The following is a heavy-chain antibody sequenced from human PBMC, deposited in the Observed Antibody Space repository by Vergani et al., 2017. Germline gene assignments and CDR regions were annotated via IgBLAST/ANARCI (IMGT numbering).Heavy chain of an antibody. CDR1: GFTFSSYA. J-gene: IGHJ6*03. CDR3: ARDRHYHFLSGYNRDYYYYHMDV. Sequence: QVQLVESGGGVVQPGRSLRLSCAASGFTFSSYAMHWVRQAPGKGLEWVAVISYDGSNKYYADSVKGRFTISRDNSKNTLYLQMNSLRAEDTAVYYCARDRHYHFLSGYNRDYYYYHMDVWGKGTTVTVSS. D-gene: IGHD3-3*01. V-gene: IGHV3-30-3*01. CDR2: ISYDGSNK.